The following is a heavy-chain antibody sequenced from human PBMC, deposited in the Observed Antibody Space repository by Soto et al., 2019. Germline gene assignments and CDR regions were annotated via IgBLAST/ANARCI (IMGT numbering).Heavy chain of an antibody. CDR2: IIPIFGTA. J-gene: IGHJ4*02. V-gene: IGHV1-69*13. CDR3: ARRVVPAANFDY. Sequence: EASVKVSCKASGGTFSSYAISWVRQAPGQGLEWMGGIIPIFGTANYAQKFQGRVTITADESTSTAYMELSSLRSEDTAAYYCARRVVPAANFDYWGQGTLVTVSS. D-gene: IGHD2-2*01. CDR1: GGTFSSYA.